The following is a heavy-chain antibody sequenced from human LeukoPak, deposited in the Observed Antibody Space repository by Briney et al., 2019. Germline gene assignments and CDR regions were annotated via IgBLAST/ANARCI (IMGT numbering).Heavy chain of an antibody. V-gene: IGHV5-51*01. D-gene: IGHD6-19*01. CDR2: IYPADSDT. CDR1: GYRFTTYW. Sequence: GESLKISCKGSGYRFTTYWIGWVRQMPGKGLEWMGIIYPADSDTRYSPSFEGQVTISADNSITTVYLQWSSLEASDTAMYYCARRAGTGWFDPWGQGTLVTVSS. J-gene: IGHJ5*02. CDR3: ARRAGTGWFDP.